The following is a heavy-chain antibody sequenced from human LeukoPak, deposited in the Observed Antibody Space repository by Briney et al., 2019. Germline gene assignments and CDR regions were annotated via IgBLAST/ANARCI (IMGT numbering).Heavy chain of an antibody. CDR2: ISGSSSFI. Sequence: PGGSLRLSCAASGFTFRKYTMNWVRQAPGKGLEWVSSISGSSSFIFYADSVQGRFTISRDNAKNSLYLQMDSLRAEDTAVYCCARSVQWFGELFYFDYWGQGTLVTVSS. CDR1: GFTFRKYT. D-gene: IGHD3-10*01. J-gene: IGHJ4*02. V-gene: IGHV3-21*01. CDR3: ARSVQWFGELFYFDY.